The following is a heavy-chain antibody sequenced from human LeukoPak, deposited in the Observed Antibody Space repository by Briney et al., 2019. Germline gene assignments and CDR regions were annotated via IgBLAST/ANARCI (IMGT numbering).Heavy chain of an antibody. CDR3: AREIFDSTSGVSQGFDY. D-gene: IGHD3-3*01. CDR2: IKPMFGTG. J-gene: IGHJ4*02. CDR1: GGNSNFFA. V-gene: IGHV1-69*13. Sequence: SVKVSCKTSGGNSNFFAINWVRQAPGQGLEWMGVIKPMFGTGSIPNIATGDYAQKFQGRLSMNADELSTTAYMELSSLRSGDTAVYFCAREIFDSTSGVSQGFDYWGQGTLVTVSS.